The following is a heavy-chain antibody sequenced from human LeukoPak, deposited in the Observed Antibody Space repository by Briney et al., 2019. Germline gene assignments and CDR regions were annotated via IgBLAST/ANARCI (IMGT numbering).Heavy chain of an antibody. CDR3: ARGLDGAGFDH. CDR1: GGSISSGGYS. Sequence: SETLSLTCAVSGGSISSGGYSWSWIRQPPGKGLEWIGYIYHSGSTYYNPSLKSRVTISVDRSKNQFSLKLSSVTAADTAVYYCARGLDGAGFDHWGQGTLVTVSS. CDR2: IYHSGST. D-gene: IGHD4-17*01. J-gene: IGHJ4*02. V-gene: IGHV4-30-2*01.